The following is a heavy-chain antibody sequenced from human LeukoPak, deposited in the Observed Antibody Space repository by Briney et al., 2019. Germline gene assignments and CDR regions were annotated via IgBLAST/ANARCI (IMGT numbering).Heavy chain of an antibody. J-gene: IGHJ4*02. CDR1: GFTFSYYS. Sequence: GGSLRLSCAASGFTFSYYSMNWVRQAPGKGLEWVAVIWYDGSNKYYADSVKGRFTISRDNSKNTLYLQMNSPRAEDTAVYYCARGGYSSGWYGSNWGQGTLVTVSS. CDR2: IWYDGSNK. D-gene: IGHD6-19*01. CDR3: ARGGYSSGWYGSN. V-gene: IGHV3-33*08.